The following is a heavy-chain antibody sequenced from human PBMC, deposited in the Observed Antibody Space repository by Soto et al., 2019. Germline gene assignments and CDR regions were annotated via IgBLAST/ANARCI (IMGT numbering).Heavy chain of an antibody. CDR2: FRTSGDGGTT. V-gene: IGHV3-23*01. CDR1: GFTFSSYS. D-gene: IGHD3-10*01. Sequence: GGSLRLSCAASGFTFSSYSMSWVRQAPGKGLEWVSGFRTSGDGGTTYYADSVKGRFTISRDNSKNMLFLQMNSLRAEDTAIYYCAKKVNSGPGSKYFDYWGQGTLATSPQ. J-gene: IGHJ4*02. CDR3: AKKVNSGPGSKYFDY.